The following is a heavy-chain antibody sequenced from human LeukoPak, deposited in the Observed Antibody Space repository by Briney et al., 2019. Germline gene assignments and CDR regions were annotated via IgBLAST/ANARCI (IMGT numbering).Heavy chain of an antibody. V-gene: IGHV4-39*01. D-gene: IGHD3-3*01. Sequence: SETLSLTCTVSSGSISSITYYWGWIRQPPGKGLEWIGSTYSSGSTYSSLKSRVTISVDTSKNQFSLKLSSVTAADTAVYYCARLVFGMDYFDYWGQGTLVTVSS. CDR3: ARLVFGMDYFDY. CDR1: SGSISSITYY. J-gene: IGHJ4*02. CDR2: TYSSGST.